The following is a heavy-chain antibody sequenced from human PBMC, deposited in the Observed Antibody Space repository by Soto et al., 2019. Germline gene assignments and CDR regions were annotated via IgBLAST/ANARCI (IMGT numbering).Heavy chain of an antibody. V-gene: IGHV3-30*18. CDR2: ISYDGRNK. J-gene: IGHJ6*02. CDR3: AKDTATAITSYYFCGIDV. CDR1: GFIFSTYG. Sequence: QMQLVESGGGVVQPGRSLRVSCEASGFIFSTYGMHWVRQAPGKGLEWVAVISYDGRNKYYADSVRGRFTISRDNSKNTLHLQMNSLRGEDTAVYYCAKDTATAITSYYFCGIDVWGQGTTVTVSS. D-gene: IGHD5-12*01.